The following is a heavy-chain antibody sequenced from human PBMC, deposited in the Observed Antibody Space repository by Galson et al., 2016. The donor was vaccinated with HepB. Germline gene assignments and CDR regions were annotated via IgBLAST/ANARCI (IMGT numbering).Heavy chain of an antibody. J-gene: IGHJ4*02. D-gene: IGHD2-2*01. CDR1: GGSFSGYS. CDR2: ITHTGNA. CDR3: ARGLRIKTRAIDY. Sequence: LSLTCAVYGGSFSGYSWTWIRQSPGKRLEWIGEITHTGNANYSPSLKTRLTISVDTSKSQFSLNLTSVTAADTSLYYCARGLRIKTRAIDYRGQGAQVTVSS. V-gene: IGHV4-34*01.